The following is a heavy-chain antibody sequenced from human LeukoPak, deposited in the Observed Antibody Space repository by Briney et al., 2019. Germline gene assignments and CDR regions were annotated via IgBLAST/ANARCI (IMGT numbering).Heavy chain of an antibody. CDR2: IYFSGST. CDR3: ARVPISTTARGYFDY. J-gene: IGHJ4*02. Sequence: PPETLSLTCTVSGGSVSSGGYYWSWIRQPPGKGLEWIGYIYFSGSTTYNPSLNSRVTISVDTSKNKFSLKLSSVTAADTAVYYCARVPISTTARGYFDYWGQGTLVTVSS. V-gene: IGHV4-61*08. D-gene: IGHD4-17*01. CDR1: GGSVSSGGYY.